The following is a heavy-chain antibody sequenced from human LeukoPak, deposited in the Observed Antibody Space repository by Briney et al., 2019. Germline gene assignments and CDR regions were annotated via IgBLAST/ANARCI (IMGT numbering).Heavy chain of an antibody. Sequence: PSETLSLTCAVYGGSFSGYYWSWIRQPPGKGLEWIGEINHSGSTNHNPSLKSRVTISVDTSKSQFSLKLSSVTAADTAVYYCARCTRITMVRGVIITGIYYFDYWGQGTLVTVSS. CDR1: GGSFSGYY. CDR3: ARCTRITMVRGVIITGIYYFDY. J-gene: IGHJ4*02. D-gene: IGHD3-10*01. V-gene: IGHV4-34*01. CDR2: INHSGST.